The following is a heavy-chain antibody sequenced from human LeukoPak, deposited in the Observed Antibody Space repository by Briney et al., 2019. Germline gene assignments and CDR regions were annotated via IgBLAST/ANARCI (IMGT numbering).Heavy chain of an antibody. D-gene: IGHD5-12*01. CDR1: GFTFSSYG. J-gene: IGHJ4*02. CDR2: MSYDGGNK. V-gene: IGHV3-30*18. Sequence: GRSLRLSCAASGFTFSSYGMHWVRQAPGKGLEWVAVMSYDGGNKYYADSVKGRFTISRDNSKNTLYLQMNSLRAEDTAVYYCAKGSSIVATILGYWGQGTLVTVSS. CDR3: AKGSSIVATILGY.